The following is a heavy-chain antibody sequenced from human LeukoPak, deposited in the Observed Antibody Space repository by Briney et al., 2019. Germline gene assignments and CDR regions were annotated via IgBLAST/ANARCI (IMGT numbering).Heavy chain of an antibody. J-gene: IGHJ4*02. CDR3: ARAHVIDILTGYFDY. Sequence: SQTLSLTCTVSGGSISSGGYYWSWIRQHPGKGLEWIGYIYYSGGTNYNPSLKSRVTISVDTSKNQFSLKLSSVTAADTAVYYCARAHVIDILTGYFDYWGQGTLVTVSS. CDR1: GGSISSGGYY. V-gene: IGHV4-31*03. D-gene: IGHD3-9*01. CDR2: IYYSGGT.